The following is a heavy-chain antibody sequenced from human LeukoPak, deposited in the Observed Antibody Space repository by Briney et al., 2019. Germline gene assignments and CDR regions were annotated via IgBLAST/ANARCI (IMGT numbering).Heavy chain of an antibody. V-gene: IGHV4-39*01. D-gene: IGHD3-10*01. CDR2: IYYGGST. J-gene: IGHJ6*02. CDR3: ARHGVAYYGSGYGMDV. CDR1: GGSTSSSSYY. Sequence: SETLSLTCTVSGGSTSSSSYYWGWIRQPPGKGLEWIGSIYYGGSTYYNPSRKSRVTISVDTSKNQFSLKLSSVTAADPAVYYCARHGVAYYGSGYGMDVWGQGTTVTVSS.